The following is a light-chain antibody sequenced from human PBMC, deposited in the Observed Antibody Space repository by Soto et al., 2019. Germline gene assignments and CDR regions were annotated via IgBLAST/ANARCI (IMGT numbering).Light chain of an antibody. V-gene: IGKV3-20*01. CDR1: QNINNNY. J-gene: IGKJ5*01. CDR2: DAS. CDR3: QQYGNSPIT. Sequence: VLTQSPGTLSLSPGGRATLSCRASQNINNNYLAWYQHKPGQAPRLLIYDASLRATGVPDRFSGSGSGTDFTLTISRLGPEDFAVYYCQQYGNSPITFGQGTRLEIK.